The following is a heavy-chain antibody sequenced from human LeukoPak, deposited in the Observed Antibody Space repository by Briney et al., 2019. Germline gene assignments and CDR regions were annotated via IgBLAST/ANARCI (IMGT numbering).Heavy chain of an antibody. CDR1: GYTFTSYG. CDR2: ISAYNGNT. J-gene: IGHJ4*02. D-gene: IGHD3-9*01. V-gene: IGHV1-18*01. Sequence: ASVKVSCKASGYTFTSYGISWVRQAPGQGLEWMGWISAYNGNTNYAQKLQGRVTMTTDTSTSTAYMELRSLRSDDTAVYYCARARGDYDILTGLFRHLFRFGYWGQGTLVTVSS. CDR3: ARARGDYDILTGLFRHLFRFGY.